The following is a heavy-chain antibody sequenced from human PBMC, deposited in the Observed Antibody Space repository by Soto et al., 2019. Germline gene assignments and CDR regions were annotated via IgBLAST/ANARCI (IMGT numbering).Heavy chain of an antibody. D-gene: IGHD1-1*01. Sequence: SETLSLTCTVSGAPISRYYWSWIRQSPGKGLEWIGYLYNTGSTIYNPSLKSRVTILEDTSKNQFSLKLNSVTAADTAVYYCAREGRMGTFDYWGQGALVTVSS. CDR1: GAPISRYY. CDR2: LYNTGST. J-gene: IGHJ4*02. CDR3: AREGRMGTFDY. V-gene: IGHV4-59*01.